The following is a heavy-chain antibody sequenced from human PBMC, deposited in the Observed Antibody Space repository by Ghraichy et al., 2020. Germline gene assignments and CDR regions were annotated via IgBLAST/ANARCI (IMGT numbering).Heavy chain of an antibody. V-gene: IGHV3-64D*08. CDR2: INTNGGST. Sequence: GGSLRLSCSVSGINFRNYVMHWVRQAPGKGLEYVSSINTNGGSTYAAASVKGRFTISRDNAKNTLFLQMSALRVEDTATYDCVKDRPLNPTPTPVWFDSWGQGSLVIVSS. J-gene: IGHJ5*01. CDR3: VKDRPLNPTPTPVWFDS. D-gene: IGHD2-15*01. CDR1: GINFRNYV.